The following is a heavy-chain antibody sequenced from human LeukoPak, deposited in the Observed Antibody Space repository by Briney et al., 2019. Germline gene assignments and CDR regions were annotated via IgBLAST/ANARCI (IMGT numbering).Heavy chain of an antibody. Sequence: ASVKVSCKASGYTFTSYGISWVRQAPGQGLEWMGWISTYSTNTNYAQKLQGRVTMTTDTSTGTAYMELRSLRSDDTAVYYCARDNSVGDNAWWFDPWGQGTLVTVSS. CDR2: ISTYSTNT. D-gene: IGHD1-26*01. CDR1: GYTFTSYG. J-gene: IGHJ5*02. V-gene: IGHV1-18*01. CDR3: ARDNSVGDNAWWFDP.